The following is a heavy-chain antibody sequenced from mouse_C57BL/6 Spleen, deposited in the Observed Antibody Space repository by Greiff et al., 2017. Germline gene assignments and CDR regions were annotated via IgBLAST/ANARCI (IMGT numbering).Heavy chain of an antibody. CDR1: GYSFTDYN. CDR3: ARGYDYDRGQAMDY. J-gene: IGHJ4*01. V-gene: IGHV1-39*01. Sequence: EVKLQESGPELVKPGASVKISCKASGYSFTDYNMNWVKQSNGKSLEWIGVINPNYGTTSYNQKFKGKATLTVDQSSSTAYMQLNSLTSEDSAVYYCARGYDYDRGQAMDYWGQGTSVTVSS. D-gene: IGHD2-4*01. CDR2: INPNYGTT.